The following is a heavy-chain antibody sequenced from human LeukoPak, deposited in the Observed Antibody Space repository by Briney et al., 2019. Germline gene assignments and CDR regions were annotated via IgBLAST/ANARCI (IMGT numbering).Heavy chain of an antibody. J-gene: IGHJ4*02. D-gene: IGHD3-3*01. CDR1: GGSISSYY. V-gene: IGHV4-59*01. CDR2: LDYSGST. CDR3: AKRSGGPSPFDY. Sequence: PSETLSLTCTVSGGSISSYYGTWIRQPPGKGLEWIGYLDYSGSTNYNPSLKSRVTISVDTSKNQFSLKVSSVTAADTAVYYCAKRSGGPSPFDYWGQGALVTVSS.